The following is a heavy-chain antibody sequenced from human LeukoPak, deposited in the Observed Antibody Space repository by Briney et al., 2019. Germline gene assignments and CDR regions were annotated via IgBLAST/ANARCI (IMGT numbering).Heavy chain of an antibody. J-gene: IGHJ3*02. CDR1: GYSFASYW. Sequence: GESLKISCKGSGYSFASYWIGWVRQMPGKGLEWMGIIYPGDSDTRYSPSFQGQVTISADKSISTAYLQWSSLKASDTAMYYCARSLRYDFWSGYIRFDAFDIWGQGTMVTVSS. V-gene: IGHV5-51*01. D-gene: IGHD3-3*01. CDR2: IYPGDSDT. CDR3: ARSLRYDFWSGYIRFDAFDI.